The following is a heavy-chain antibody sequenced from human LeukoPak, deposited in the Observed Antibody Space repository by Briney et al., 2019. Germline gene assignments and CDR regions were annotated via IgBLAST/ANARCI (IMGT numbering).Heavy chain of an antibody. CDR2: IYPGDSDT. J-gene: IGHJ4*02. CDR3: ARRGRSSTYFDY. Sequence: AGESLKISCKGSGYSFTTYWIGWVRQMPGKGLEWMGIIYPGDSDTIYSPSFQGQVTMSADKSIRTLSLLRTRLKASDTAMYYCARRGRSSTYFDYWGQGTLVTVSS. CDR1: GYSFTTYW. V-gene: IGHV5-51*01. D-gene: IGHD6-6*01.